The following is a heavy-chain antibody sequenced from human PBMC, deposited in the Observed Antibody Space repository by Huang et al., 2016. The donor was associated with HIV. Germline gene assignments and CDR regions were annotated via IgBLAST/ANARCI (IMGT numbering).Heavy chain of an antibody. D-gene: IGHD3-22*01. Sequence: QVHLVESGGGVVQPGRSLRLCCAASGFTFNSYAMHWVRQAPGKGVEWVAGISYDGSEKYYADSVKGRFTISRDNSKNTLYLKMNSLGAEDTAVYYCARDSYYYDSSGFLRLDAFDIWGQGTMVTVSS. V-gene: IGHV3-30*04. J-gene: IGHJ3*02. CDR2: ISYDGSEK. CDR1: GFTFNSYA. CDR3: ARDSYYYDSSGFLRLDAFDI.